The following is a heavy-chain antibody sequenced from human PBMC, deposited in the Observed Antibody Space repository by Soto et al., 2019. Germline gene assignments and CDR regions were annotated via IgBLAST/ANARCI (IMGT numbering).Heavy chain of an antibody. CDR2: IIPIFASS. J-gene: IGHJ5*02. Sequence: QVQLVQSGAEVKKPGSSVRVSCKASGGTFSNFGFSWVRQAPGQGLEWMGGIIPIFASSNYAQKFQGRLTITADESTSTAYMDLSRLRSEDTAVYFCAKDVGLQQLLFVFETWGQGTLVTVSS. CDR3: AKDVGLQQLLFVFET. CDR1: GGTFSNFG. D-gene: IGHD6-13*01. V-gene: IGHV1-69*01.